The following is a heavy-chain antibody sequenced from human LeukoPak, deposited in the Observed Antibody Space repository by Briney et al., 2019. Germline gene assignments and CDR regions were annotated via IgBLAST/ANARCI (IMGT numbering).Heavy chain of an antibody. J-gene: IGHJ4*02. CDR3: ARAATTGTVDY. Sequence: PGGSLRLSCAASGFTFSNYWMSWVRQAPGKGLEWVANINQGGRESYYVDSVEGRFTISRGNADNLLYLQMNSLRVEDTAVYYCARAATTGTVDYWGQGTLVTVSS. V-gene: IGHV3-7*04. CDR2: INQGGRES. D-gene: IGHD6-13*01. CDR1: GFTFSNYW.